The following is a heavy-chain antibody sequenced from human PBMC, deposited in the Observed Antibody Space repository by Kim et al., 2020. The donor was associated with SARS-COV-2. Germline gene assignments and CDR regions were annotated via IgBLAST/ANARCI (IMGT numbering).Heavy chain of an antibody. CDR3: ARATTYYYDSSGYYPPDY. D-gene: IGHD3-22*01. J-gene: IGHJ4*02. V-gene: IGHV4-31*02. Sequence: SRVTISVDTSKNQFSLKLSSVTAADTAVYYCARATTYYYDSSGYYPPDYWGQGTLVTVSS.